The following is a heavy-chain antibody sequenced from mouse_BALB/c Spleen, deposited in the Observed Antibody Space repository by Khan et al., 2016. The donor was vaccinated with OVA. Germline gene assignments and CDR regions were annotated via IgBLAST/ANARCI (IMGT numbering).Heavy chain of an antibody. D-gene: IGHD2-10*02. CDR3: ARVYGGDFDY. Sequence: EVQLQESGPGLVKPSQSLSLTCTVTGYSITSDYAWNWIRQFPGNKLEWMGYISYSGNTKYNPSLKSRISVTRDTSKNQIFLQLTSVTAEDTATYYCARVYGGDFDYWGQGTTLTVSS. CDR1: GYSITSDYA. J-gene: IGHJ2*01. CDR2: ISYSGNT. V-gene: IGHV3-2*02.